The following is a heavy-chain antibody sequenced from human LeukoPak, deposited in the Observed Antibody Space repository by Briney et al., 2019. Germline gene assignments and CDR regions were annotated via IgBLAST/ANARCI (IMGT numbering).Heavy chain of an antibody. CDR2: IFYSGST. CDR1: GGSISSGGYS. CDR3: ARVGYCSSTSCYLFDY. J-gene: IGHJ4*02. V-gene: IGHV4-31*03. Sequence: SETLSLTCTVSGGSISSGGYSWSWIRQHPGKGLEWIGYIFYSGSTYYNPSLKSRLTISVDTSKSQFSLRLNSVTAADTAVYYCARVGYCSSTSCYLFDYWGQGTLVTVSS. D-gene: IGHD2-2*03.